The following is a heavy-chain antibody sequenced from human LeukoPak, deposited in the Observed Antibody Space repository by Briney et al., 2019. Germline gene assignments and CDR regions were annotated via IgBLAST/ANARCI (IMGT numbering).Heavy chain of an antibody. CDR2: IYYSGGT. Sequence: PSETLSLTCTVSGGSISGHYWSWIRQPPGRGLEWIGYIYYSGGTNYNPSLKSRVTISVDTSKNQFSLKLSSVTAADTAVYYCARSSGFDYWGQGTLVTVSS. J-gene: IGHJ4*02. V-gene: IGHV4-59*11. D-gene: IGHD1-26*01. CDR3: ARSSGFDY. CDR1: GGSISGHY.